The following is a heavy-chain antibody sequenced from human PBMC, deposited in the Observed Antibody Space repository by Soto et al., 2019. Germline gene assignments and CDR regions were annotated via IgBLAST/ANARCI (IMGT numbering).Heavy chain of an antibody. V-gene: IGHV3-30*03. CDR3: ALTRRSSLLEVAGPGFEY. D-gene: IGHD6-19*01. Sequence: GGSLRLSCAASGFNFGVFGMHWVRQAPGKGLEWLSVLSYEGSEEYYADCVRGRFTISRDNSKNTLFLQMDSLRVDDTGVYYCALTRRSSLLEVAGPGFEYWGQGTLVTVSS. CDR2: LSYEGSEE. J-gene: IGHJ4*02. CDR1: GFNFGVFG.